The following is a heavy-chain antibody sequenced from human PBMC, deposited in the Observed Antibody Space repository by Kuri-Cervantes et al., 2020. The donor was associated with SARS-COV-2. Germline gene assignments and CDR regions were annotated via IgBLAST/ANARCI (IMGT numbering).Heavy chain of an antibody. J-gene: IGHJ5*02. Sequence: SETLSLTCTVSGGSISSGGYYWSWIRQHPGKGLEWIGYIYYSGSTYYNPSLKSRVTISVDTSKNQFSLKLSSVTAADTAVYYCASQYYDILTGYYQGLRGWFDPWGQGTLVTVSS. CDR1: GGSISSGGYY. CDR2: IYYSGST. D-gene: IGHD3-9*01. V-gene: IGHV4-31*03. CDR3: ASQYYDILTGYYQGLRGWFDP.